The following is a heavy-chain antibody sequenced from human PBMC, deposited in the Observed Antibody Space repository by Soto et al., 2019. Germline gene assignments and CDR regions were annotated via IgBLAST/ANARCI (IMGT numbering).Heavy chain of an antibody. V-gene: IGHV3-30-3*01. Sequence: GWSLRLSCAASGFTFSSYAMHWVRQAPGKGLEWVAVISYDGSNKYYADSVKGRFTISRDNSKNTLYLQMNSLRAEDTAVYYCARDPYPLGEGTLVTVSS. CDR2: ISYDGSNK. J-gene: IGHJ5*02. CDR1: GFTFSSYA. CDR3: ARDPYP.